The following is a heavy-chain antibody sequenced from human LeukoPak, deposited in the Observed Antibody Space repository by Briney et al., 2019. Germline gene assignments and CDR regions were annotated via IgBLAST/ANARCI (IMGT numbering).Heavy chain of an antibody. CDR2: INHSGST. CDR3: ARGPRSPGIAAAGTLFDY. D-gene: IGHD6-13*01. V-gene: IGHV4-34*01. CDR1: GGSFTGYY. J-gene: IGHJ4*02. Sequence: KPSETLSLTCAVYGGSFTGYYWSWIRQPPGKGLEWIGEINHSGSTNYNPSLKSRVTISVDASKNQFSLKLSPVTAADTAVYYCARGPRSPGIAAAGTLFDYWGQGTLVTVSS.